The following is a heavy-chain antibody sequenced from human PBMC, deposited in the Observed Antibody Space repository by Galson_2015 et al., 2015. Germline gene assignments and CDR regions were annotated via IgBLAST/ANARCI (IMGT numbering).Heavy chain of an antibody. CDR1: GFTFSTYT. V-gene: IGHV3-23*01. CDR2: ISGSGGST. J-gene: IGHJ4*02. Sequence: SLRLSCAASGFTFSTYTMGWVRQAPGKGLEWVSAISGSGGSTSYADSVKGRFTISRDNAKNTLYLQMSSLRAEDTAVYYCARNRRDGYNYLFDYWGQGTLVTVSS. CDR3: ARNRRDGYNYLFDY. D-gene: IGHD5-24*01.